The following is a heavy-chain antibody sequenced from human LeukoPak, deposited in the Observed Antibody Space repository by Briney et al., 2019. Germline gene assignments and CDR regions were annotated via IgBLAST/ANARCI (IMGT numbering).Heavy chain of an antibody. D-gene: IGHD3-10*01. V-gene: IGHV4-34*01. Sequence: SETLSLTCAVYGGSFSGYYWSWIRQPPGKGLEWIGSIYYSGSTYYNPSLKSRVTISVDTSKNQFSLKLSSVTAADTAVYYCARLFGELLDYNWFDPWGQGTLVTVSS. CDR3: ARLFGELLDYNWFDP. CDR1: GGSFSGYY. CDR2: IYYSGST. J-gene: IGHJ5*02.